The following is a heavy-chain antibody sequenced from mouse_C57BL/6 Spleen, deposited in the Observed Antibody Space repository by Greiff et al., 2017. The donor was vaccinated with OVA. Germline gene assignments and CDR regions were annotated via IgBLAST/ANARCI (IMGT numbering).Heavy chain of an antibody. CDR3: ARGAVVATDAMDY. V-gene: IGHV5-17*01. D-gene: IGHD1-1*01. J-gene: IGHJ4*01. CDR2: ISSGSSTI. Sequence: EVMLVESGGGLVKPGGSLKLSCAASGFTFSDYGMHWVRQAPEKGLEWVAYISSGSSTIYYADTVKGRFTISRDNAKNTLFLQMTSLRSEDTAMYYCARGAVVATDAMDYWGQGTSVTVSS. CDR1: GFTFSDYG.